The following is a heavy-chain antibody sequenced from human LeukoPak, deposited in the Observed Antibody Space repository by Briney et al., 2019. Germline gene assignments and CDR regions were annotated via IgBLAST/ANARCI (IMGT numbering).Heavy chain of an antibody. Sequence: GGSLRLSCAASGFTFSNYAMTWVRQAPGKGLEWVSTISTSDDSTYYADSVKGRFTISRDNSKNTLYLQMNSLRAEDTAVYYCAKDDRWLQFCCWGQGTLVTVSA. V-gene: IGHV3-23*01. CDR3: AKDDRWLQFCC. J-gene: IGHJ4*02. CDR2: ISTSDDST. CDR1: GFTFSNYA. D-gene: IGHD5-24*01.